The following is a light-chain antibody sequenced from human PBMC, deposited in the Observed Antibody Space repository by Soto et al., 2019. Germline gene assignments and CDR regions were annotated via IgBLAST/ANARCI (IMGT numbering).Light chain of an antibody. J-gene: IGLJ2*01. V-gene: IGLV2-14*03. CDR1: SSDVGGYNY. CDR3: SSYTSSSTLYVV. Sequence: QSALTQPASVSGSPGQSITISCTGTSSDVGGYNYVSWYQHHPGKAPKLVIYDVSNRPSGVSNRFSGSKSGNTASLTISGLQAEDEADYYCSSYTSSSTLYVVFGGGTKVTVL. CDR2: DVS.